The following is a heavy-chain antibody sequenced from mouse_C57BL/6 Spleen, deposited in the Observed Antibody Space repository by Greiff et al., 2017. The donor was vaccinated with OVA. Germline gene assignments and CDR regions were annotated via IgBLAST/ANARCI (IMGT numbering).Heavy chain of an antibody. Sequence: VQLQQPGAELVMPGASVKLSCKASGYTFTSYWMHWVKQRPGQGLEWIGEIDPSDSYTNYNQKFKGKSTLTVDKSSSTAYMQLSSLTSEDSAVYYCARGDYYGDWFAYWGQGTLVTVSA. CDR3: ARGDYYGDWFAY. J-gene: IGHJ3*01. CDR2: IDPSDSYT. V-gene: IGHV1-69*01. D-gene: IGHD1-1*01. CDR1: GYTFTSYW.